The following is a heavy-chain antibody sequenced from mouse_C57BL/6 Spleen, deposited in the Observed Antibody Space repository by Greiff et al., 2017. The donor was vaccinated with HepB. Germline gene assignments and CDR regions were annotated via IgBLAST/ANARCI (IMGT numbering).Heavy chain of an antibody. J-gene: IGHJ1*03. D-gene: IGHD1-1*01. V-gene: IGHV1-82*01. CDR1: GYAFSSSW. CDR3: AISTVVATKGYFDV. CDR2: IYPGDGDT. Sequence: VKLQQSGPELVKPGASVKISCKASGYAFSSSWMNWVKQRPGKGLEWIGRIYPGDGDTNYNGKFKGKATLTADKSSSTAYMQLSSLTSEDSAVYFCAISTVVATKGYFDVWGTGTTVTVSS.